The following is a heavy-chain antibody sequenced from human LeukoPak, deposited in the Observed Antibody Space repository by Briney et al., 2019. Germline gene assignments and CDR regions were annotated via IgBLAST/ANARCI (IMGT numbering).Heavy chain of an antibody. CDR1: GGSISSSGYY. Sequence: SETLSLTCTVSGGSISSSGYYWGWIRQPPGKGLEWIGSIYYSGSTYYNPSLKSRVTISVDTSKNQFSLKLSSVTAADTAVYYCARGGHTAMGNWGQGTLVTVSS. J-gene: IGHJ4*02. D-gene: IGHD5-18*01. CDR2: IYYSGST. CDR3: ARGGHTAMGN. V-gene: IGHV4-39*07.